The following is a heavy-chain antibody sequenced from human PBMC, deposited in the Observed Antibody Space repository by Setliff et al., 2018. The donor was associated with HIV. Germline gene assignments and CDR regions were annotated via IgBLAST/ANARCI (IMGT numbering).Heavy chain of an antibody. CDR3: AREFSGTRYRYFDS. CDR1: GITVSGIY. V-gene: IGHV3-30*03. D-gene: IGHD5-12*01. CDR2: ISFDGSDK. J-gene: IGHJ4*02. Sequence: GGSLRLSCVASGITVSGIYMTWVRQAPGKGLEWVAVISFDGSDKYYADSVKGRFTLSRDNSKNTLYLQMNSLRAEDTAVYYCAREFSGTRYRYFDSWGQGTLVTVSS.